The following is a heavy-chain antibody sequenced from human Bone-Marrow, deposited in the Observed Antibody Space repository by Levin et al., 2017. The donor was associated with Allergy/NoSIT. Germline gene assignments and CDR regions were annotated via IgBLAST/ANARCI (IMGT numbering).Heavy chain of an antibody. V-gene: IGHV3-30*18. D-gene: IGHD1-26*01. CDR1: GFTFSNYG. Sequence: GGSLRLSCAASGFTFSNYGIHWVRQAPGKGLEWVAVISHDGSNEYYADSVKGRFTISRDNSKNTLYLQMNSLRTEDTAIYYCAKDSASLLVVAIIVSFIDSWGQGTPVTVSS. J-gene: IGHJ4*02. CDR2: ISHDGSNE. CDR3: AKDSASLLVVAIIVSFIDS.